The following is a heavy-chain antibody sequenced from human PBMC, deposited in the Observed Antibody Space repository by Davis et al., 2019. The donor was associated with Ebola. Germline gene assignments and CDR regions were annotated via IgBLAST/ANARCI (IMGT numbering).Heavy chain of an antibody. V-gene: IGHV4-34*01. CDR2: INQRGDS. CDR3: ASPHQIRGMDCFDR. Sequence: PSETLSLTCAVYGGSFSDYYWSWVRQSPGEGLEWIGEINQRGDSDYNPSLRSRATLSVDRSKLQFSLRLASVTAADTAVYYCASPHQIRGMDCFDRWGQGTLVTVSS. J-gene: IGHJ4*02. CDR1: GGSFSDYY. D-gene: IGHD2-2*01.